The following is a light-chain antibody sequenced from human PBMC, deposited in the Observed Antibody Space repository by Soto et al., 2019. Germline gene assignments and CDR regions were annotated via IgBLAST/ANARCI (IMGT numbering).Light chain of an antibody. CDR1: QSIVYRDGNAY. V-gene: IGKV2-30*01. CDR3: MQGTHWPPT. Sequence: DVVMTQSPLSLPVALGQPASISCRSSQSIVYRDGNAYLTWFQQRPGQSPRRLIYRVSNRDSGVPARFSGSGSGTDFTLIISRVEAEDVGVYYCMQGTHWPPTFGRGTKVEIK. J-gene: IGKJ1*01. CDR2: RVS.